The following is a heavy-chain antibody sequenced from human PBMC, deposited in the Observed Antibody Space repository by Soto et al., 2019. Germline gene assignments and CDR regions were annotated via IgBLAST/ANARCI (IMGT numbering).Heavy chain of an antibody. CDR3: AREYGSGSSPPWFDP. Sequence: ESGGGVVWPGGSLRLSCAASGFTFDDYGMSWVRQVPGKGLEWVSGVNSNGDKTGYADSVKGRFTISRDNAKNSLYLQMNSLRVEDKDLYHCAREYGSGSSPPWFDPWGQGTLVTVSS. CDR2: VNSNGDKT. CDR1: GFTFDDYG. J-gene: IGHJ5*02. D-gene: IGHD3-10*01. V-gene: IGHV3-20*01.